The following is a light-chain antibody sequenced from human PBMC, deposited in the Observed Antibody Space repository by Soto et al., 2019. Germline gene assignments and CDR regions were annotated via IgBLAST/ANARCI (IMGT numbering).Light chain of an antibody. J-gene: IGLJ2*01. CDR3: QSYDSSLSDVV. V-gene: IGLV1-40*01. CDR2: EKT. Sequence: QSVLTQPPSVSGAPGQRVTISCTGSSSNIGAGYDVHWYRQLPGTAPKLLIYEKTNRPSGVPDRFSGSKSGTSAALAITGXXAEDEADYYCQSYDSSLSDVVFGGGTKLTVL. CDR1: SSNIGAGYD.